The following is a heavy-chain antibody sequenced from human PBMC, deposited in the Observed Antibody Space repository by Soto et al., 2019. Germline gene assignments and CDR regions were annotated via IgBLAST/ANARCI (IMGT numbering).Heavy chain of an antibody. CDR3: ARDNEVGPQLALGYYGIAV. J-gene: IGHJ6*01. CDR1: GYSISSGYY. CDR2: ICHSGST. D-gene: IGHD6-13*01. Sequence: SETLSLTCAVSGYSISSGYYWGWIRHPPGKGLEWIGSICHSGSTYYNPSLKSRVTISVDTSKNQFSLKLSSVTAADTAVYYCARDNEVGPQLALGYYGIAVWGQGTTVTLSS. V-gene: IGHV4-38-2*02.